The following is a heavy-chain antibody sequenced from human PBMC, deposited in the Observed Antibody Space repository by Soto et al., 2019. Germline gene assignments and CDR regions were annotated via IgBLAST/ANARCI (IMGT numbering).Heavy chain of an antibody. CDR2: ISGSGGST. Sequence: EVQLLESGGGLVQPEGSLRLSCAASGFTFSSYAMSWVRQAPGKGLEWVSAISGSGGSTYYADSVKGRFTISRDNSKNTLYLQMNSLRAEDTAVYYCAKDHEYSSSWLSSNNWFDPWGQGTLVSVSS. CDR1: GFTFSSYA. J-gene: IGHJ5*02. V-gene: IGHV3-23*01. CDR3: AKDHEYSSSWLSSNNWFDP. D-gene: IGHD6-13*01.